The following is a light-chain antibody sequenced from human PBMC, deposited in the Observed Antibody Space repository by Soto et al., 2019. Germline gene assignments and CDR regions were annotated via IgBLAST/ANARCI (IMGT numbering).Light chain of an antibody. Sequence: ILLTQSPGTLSLSPGDRATLSCRASQSVSNKYLAWYQQKPGQAPRLLIYGASSRATGIPDRFSGSESGTDFTLTISRLEPEDFAVYYCQQYGSSPWTFGQGTKVDIK. CDR3: QQYGSSPWT. J-gene: IGKJ1*01. CDR2: GAS. V-gene: IGKV3-20*01. CDR1: QSVSNKY.